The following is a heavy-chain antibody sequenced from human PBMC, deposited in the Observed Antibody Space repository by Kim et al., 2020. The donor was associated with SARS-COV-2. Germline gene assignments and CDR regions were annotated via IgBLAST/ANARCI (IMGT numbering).Heavy chain of an antibody. V-gene: IGHV3-21*01. Sequence: GGSLRLSCAASGFTFSSYSMNWVRQAPGKGLEWVSSISSSSSYIYYADSVKGRFTISRDTAKNSLYLQMNSLRAEDTAVYYCARDHDSAWLASREYADAFDIWGQGTMVTVSS. J-gene: IGHJ3*02. CDR3: ARDHDSAWLASREYADAFDI. CDR2: ISSSSSYI. D-gene: IGHD5-12*01. CDR1: GFTFSSYS.